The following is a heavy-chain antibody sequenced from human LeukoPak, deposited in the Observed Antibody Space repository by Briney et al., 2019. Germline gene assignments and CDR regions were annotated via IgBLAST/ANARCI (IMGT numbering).Heavy chain of an antibody. CDR3: AKDLFRYSYGYKGDY. Sequence: GGSLRLSCAASGFTFSSYGMHWVRQAPGKGLEWVAFIRYDGSNKYYADSVKGRFTISRDNSKNTLYLQMNSLRAEDTAVYYCAKDLFRYSYGYKGDYWGQGTLVTVSS. J-gene: IGHJ4*02. CDR1: GFTFSSYG. D-gene: IGHD5-18*01. V-gene: IGHV3-30*02. CDR2: IRYDGSNK.